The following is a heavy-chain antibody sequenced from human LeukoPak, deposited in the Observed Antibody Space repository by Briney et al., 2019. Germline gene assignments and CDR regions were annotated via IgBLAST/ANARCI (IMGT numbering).Heavy chain of an antibody. CDR1: GYTFTSYA. V-gene: IGHV1-3*02. Sequence: ASVKVSCKASGYTFTSYAMHWVRQAPGQRPEWMGWSNAGNGNTKYSQEFQGRVTITRDTSASTAYMELSSLRSEDMAVYYCASNPPFYDGDFDYWGQGTLVTVSS. J-gene: IGHJ4*02. D-gene: IGHD2/OR15-2a*01. CDR2: SNAGNGNT. CDR3: ASNPPFYDGDFDY.